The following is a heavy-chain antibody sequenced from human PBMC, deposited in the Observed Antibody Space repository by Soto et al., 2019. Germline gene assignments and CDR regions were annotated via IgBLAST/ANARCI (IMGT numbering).Heavy chain of an antibody. V-gene: IGHV1-18*01. CDR1: GYTFTSYG. J-gene: IGHJ4*02. CDR3: ARVNYDSGGWYFDY. D-gene: IGHD3-22*01. Sequence: GASVKVSCKASGYTFTSYGISWVRQAPGQGLEWMGWISAYNGNTNYAQKLPGRVTMTTDTSTSTAYMELRSLRSDDTAVYYCARVNYDSGGWYFDYWGKATLVTVPS. CDR2: ISAYNGNT.